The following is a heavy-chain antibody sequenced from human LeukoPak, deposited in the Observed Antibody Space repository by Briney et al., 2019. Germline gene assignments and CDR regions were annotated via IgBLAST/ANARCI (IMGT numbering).Heavy chain of an antibody. J-gene: IGHJ6*02. CDR2: ISSSSSYI. CDR1: GFTFSSYS. Sequence: GGSLRLSCAASGFTFSSYSMNWVRQAPGKGLEWVSSISSSSSYIYYADSVKGRFTISRDNAKNSLYLQMNSLRAEDTAVYYCARDQQGITIFGVRSSNRNYGMDVWGQGTTVTVSS. D-gene: IGHD3-3*01. V-gene: IGHV3-21*01. CDR3: ARDQQGITIFGVRSSNRNYGMDV.